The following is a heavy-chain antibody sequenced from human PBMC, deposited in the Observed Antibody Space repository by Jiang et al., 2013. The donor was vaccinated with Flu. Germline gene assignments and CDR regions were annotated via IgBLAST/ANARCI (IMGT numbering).Heavy chain of an antibody. CDR2: INADNGNT. D-gene: IGHD3-3*01. J-gene: IGHJ4*02. V-gene: IGHV1-3*01. Sequence: CKASGYTFTSYYMHWVRQAPGQGLEWVGWINADNGNTKYSQKFQGRVTITRDTSASTAYMQLTSLRSEDTAVYYCARLGEAFAIFGVVNSDHFDYWGQGTLVTVSS. CDR1: GYTFTSYY. CDR3: ARLGEAFAIFGVVNSDHFDY.